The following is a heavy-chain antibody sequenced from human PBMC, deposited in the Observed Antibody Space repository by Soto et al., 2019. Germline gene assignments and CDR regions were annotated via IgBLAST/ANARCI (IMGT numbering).Heavy chain of an antibody. Sequence: ASVKVSCKASGYMFSKYAVHWVRQAPGQGLEWMGWIHAGNGETKYSQNFQGRVTITRDKSATTAYMELTTLTSEDTAVYYCARPGYVASFDFGGQGSRVTFSS. CDR3: ARPGYVASFDF. V-gene: IGHV1-3*01. D-gene: IGHD3-16*01. CDR1: GYMFSKYA. CDR2: IHAGNGET. J-gene: IGHJ4*02.